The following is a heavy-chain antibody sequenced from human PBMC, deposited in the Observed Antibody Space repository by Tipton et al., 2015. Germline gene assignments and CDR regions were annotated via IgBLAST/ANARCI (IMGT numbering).Heavy chain of an antibody. Sequence: SLRLSCAASGLDFSLYGIHWVRQAPGKGLEWVAVISYDGSDMYYADSVKGRFTISRDNSKDSVYLQMSSLRIEDTAVYYCAKDSAPSSSGCMDGWR. D-gene: IGHD2-2*01. V-gene: IGHV3-30*18. CDR1: GLDFSLYG. CDR3: AKDSAPSSSGCMDG. CDR2: ISYDGSDM. J-gene: IGHJ6*02.